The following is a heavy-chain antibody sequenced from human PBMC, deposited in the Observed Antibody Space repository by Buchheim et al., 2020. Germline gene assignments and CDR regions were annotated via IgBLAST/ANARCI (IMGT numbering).Heavy chain of an antibody. V-gene: IGHV5-10-1*01. D-gene: IGHD3-22*01. CDR3: ARLSYDRSGSEITSYRWFDP. CDR1: GYSFTSYW. Sequence: EVQLVQSGAEVKKPGESLRISCKGSGYSFTSYWISWVRQMPGKGLEWMGSIDPSDSYVSYSPSFPGHVTISIDKSISTAYPQWSSLKASDIAMYYCARLSYDRSGSEITSYRWFDPWGQGTL. J-gene: IGHJ5*02. CDR2: IDPSDSYV.